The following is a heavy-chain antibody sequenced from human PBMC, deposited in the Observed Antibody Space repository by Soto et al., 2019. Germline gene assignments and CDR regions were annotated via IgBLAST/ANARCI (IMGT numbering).Heavy chain of an antibody. D-gene: IGHD3-16*02. CDR3: ARDRLRLGELSLLGYFDY. CDR2: ISYDGSDK. Sequence: QVQLEESGGGLVQPGRSLRLSCAASGFTFSRHTIHWVRQAPGKGLEWVASISYDGSDKYYADSVKGRFTISRDKSKNTVSVEMDSLRAEDTAVYYCARDRLRLGELSLLGYFDYWGQGTLVTVSS. J-gene: IGHJ4*02. CDR1: GFTFSRHT. V-gene: IGHV3-30*04.